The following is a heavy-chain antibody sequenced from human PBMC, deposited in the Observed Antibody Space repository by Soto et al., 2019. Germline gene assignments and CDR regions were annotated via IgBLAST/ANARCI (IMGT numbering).Heavy chain of an antibody. D-gene: IGHD4-17*01. CDR1: GGSFSTYG. V-gene: IGHV1-69*13. CDR3: AGELVPYYGGNSLSLDY. J-gene: IGHJ4*02. Sequence: QVQLVQSGAEVKKPGSSVKVSCKASGGSFSTYGINWVRLAPGQGLEWMGGIIPKFGTTNYAQKFRGRVTITADESTNTAYMELNYLRSEDTAVYFCAGELVPYYGGNSLSLDYWGQGTLVTVSS. CDR2: IIPKFGTT.